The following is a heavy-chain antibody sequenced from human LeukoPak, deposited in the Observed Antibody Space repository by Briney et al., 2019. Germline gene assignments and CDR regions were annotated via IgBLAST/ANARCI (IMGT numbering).Heavy chain of an antibody. Sequence: GGSLRLSCAASGFTFSSYAMHWVRQAPGKGLEWVAVISYDGSYKYYADSVKGRFTISRDNSKNTLYLQMNSLRAEDTAVYYCARDGYRSEGTFDIWGQGTMVTVSS. D-gene: IGHD5-24*01. CDR1: GFTFSSYA. CDR3: ARDGYRSEGTFDI. V-gene: IGHV3-30-3*01. J-gene: IGHJ3*02. CDR2: ISYDGSYK.